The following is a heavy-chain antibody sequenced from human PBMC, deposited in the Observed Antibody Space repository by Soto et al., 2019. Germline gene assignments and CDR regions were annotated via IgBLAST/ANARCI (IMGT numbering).Heavy chain of an antibody. J-gene: IGHJ4*02. CDR3: AKAGIAASEVYYFDY. CDR1: GFTFSSYA. D-gene: IGHD6-25*01. Sequence: GGSLRLSCAASGFTFSSYAMSWVRQAPGKGLEWVSAIGGSGGSTYYADSVKGRFTISRDNSKNTLYLQMNSLRAEDTAVYYCAKAGIAASEVYYFDYWGQGTLVTVSS. V-gene: IGHV3-23*01. CDR2: IGGSGGST.